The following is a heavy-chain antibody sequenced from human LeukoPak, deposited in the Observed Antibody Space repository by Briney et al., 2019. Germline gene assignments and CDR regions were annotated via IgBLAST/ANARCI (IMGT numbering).Heavy chain of an antibody. V-gene: IGHV1-69*05. J-gene: IGHJ3*02. CDR3: AGLTIFGVVGAFDI. Sequence: SVKVSCKASGGTFSSYAISWVRQAPGQGLEWMGGIIPIFGTANYAQKFQGRVTITTDESTSTAYMELSSLRSEDTAVYYCAGLTIFGVVGAFDIWGQGTMVTVSS. CDR2: IIPIFGTA. D-gene: IGHD3-3*01. CDR1: GGTFSSYA.